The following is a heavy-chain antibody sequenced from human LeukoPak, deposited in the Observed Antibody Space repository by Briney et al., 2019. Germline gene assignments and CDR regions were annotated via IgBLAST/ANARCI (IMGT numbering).Heavy chain of an antibody. CDR3: ARDGEGTAKFDP. CDR1: GYTFTSYA. V-gene: IGHV1-3*01. CDR2: INAGNGNT. J-gene: IGHJ5*02. Sequence: GASVKVSCKASGYTFTSYAMHWVRQAPGQRLERMGWINAGNGNTKYSQKFQGRVTNTRDTSASTAYMELSSLRSEDTAVYYCARDGEGTAKFDPWGQGTLVTVSS. D-gene: IGHD2-21*02.